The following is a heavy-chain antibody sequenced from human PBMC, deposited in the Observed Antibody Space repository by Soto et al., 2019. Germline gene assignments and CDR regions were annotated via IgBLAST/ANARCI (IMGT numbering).Heavy chain of an antibody. J-gene: IGHJ6*02. CDR1: GYTFTSYA. V-gene: IGHV1-3*01. CDR3: ASNWYDSESEYYYYYGMDV. CDR2: INAGNGNT. Sequence: VASVKVSCKASGYTFTSYAMHWVRQAPGQRLEWMGWINAGNGNTKYSQKFQGRVTITRDTSASTAYMELSSLRSEDTAVYYCASNWYDSESEYYYYYGMDVWGQGTTVTVSS. D-gene: IGHD1-20*01.